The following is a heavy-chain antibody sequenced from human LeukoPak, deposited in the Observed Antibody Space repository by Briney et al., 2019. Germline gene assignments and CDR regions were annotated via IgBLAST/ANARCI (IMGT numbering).Heavy chain of an antibody. Sequence: SETLSLTCTVSRGSISSYYWSWIRQPPGQGLEWIGYIYYSGSTDYNPSLRSRVNISVDTSKNQFSLKLSSVTAADTAVYFCARVRVSSGSHPWYFDYWGQGTLVTVSS. D-gene: IGHD3-22*01. CDR3: ARVRVSSGSHPWYFDY. CDR2: IYYSGST. CDR1: RGSISSYY. V-gene: IGHV4-59*01. J-gene: IGHJ4*02.